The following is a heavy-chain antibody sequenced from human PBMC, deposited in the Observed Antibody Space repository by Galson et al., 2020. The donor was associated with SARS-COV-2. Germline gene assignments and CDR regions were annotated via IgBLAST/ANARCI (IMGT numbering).Heavy chain of an antibody. J-gene: IGHJ6*02. CDR1: GYTLTELS. Sequence: ASVKVSCKVSGYTLTELSMHWVRQAPGKGLEWMGGFDPEDGETIYAQKFQGRVTMTEDTSTDTAYMELSSLRSENTAVYYCATAKILGYYYYGMDVWGQGTTVTVSS. V-gene: IGHV1-24*01. CDR2: FDPEDGET. CDR3: ATAKILGYYYYGMDV. D-gene: IGHD3-16*01.